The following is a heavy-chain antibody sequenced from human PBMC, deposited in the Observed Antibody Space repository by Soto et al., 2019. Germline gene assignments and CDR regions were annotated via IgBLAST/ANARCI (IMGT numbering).Heavy chain of an antibody. Sequence: PSETLSLTCTVSGGSISSYYWSWIRQPPGKGLEWIGYIYYSGSTNYNPSLKSRVTVSVDTSKNHFSLKLSFVTAADTALYYCARGGPGYSYGLWGYYFDYWGQGTLVTVSS. CDR1: GGSISSYY. D-gene: IGHD5-18*01. CDR3: ARGGPGYSYGLWGYYFDY. V-gene: IGHV4-59*01. CDR2: IYYSGST. J-gene: IGHJ4*02.